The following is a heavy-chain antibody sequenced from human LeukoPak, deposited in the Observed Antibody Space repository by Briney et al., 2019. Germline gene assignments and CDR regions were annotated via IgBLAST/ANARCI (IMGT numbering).Heavy chain of an antibody. CDR2: MNPNSGNT. CDR1: GYTFTSYD. V-gene: IGHV1-8*01. D-gene: IGHD4-23*01. J-gene: IGHJ4*02. CDR3: ARVLRWYSLYYFDY. Sequence: ASVKVSCKASGYTFTSYDINWVRQATGQGLEWMGWMNPNSGNTGYAQKFQGRVTMTRNTSISTAYMELSSLRSEGTAVYYCARVLRWYSLYYFDYWGQGTLVTVSS.